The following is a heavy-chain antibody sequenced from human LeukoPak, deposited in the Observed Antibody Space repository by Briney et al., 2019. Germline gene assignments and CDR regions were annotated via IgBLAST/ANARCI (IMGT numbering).Heavy chain of an antibody. CDR1: GFTFSSYA. CDR2: ISYDGSNK. J-gene: IGHJ4*02. CDR3: ARVAGRSCFDY. V-gene: IGHV3-30-3*01. Sequence: GGSLRLSCAASGFTFSSYAMHWVRQAPGKGLEWVAVISYDGSNKYYADSVKGRFTISRDNSKNTLYLQMNSLRAKDTAVYYCARVAGRSCFDYWGQGTLVTVSS.